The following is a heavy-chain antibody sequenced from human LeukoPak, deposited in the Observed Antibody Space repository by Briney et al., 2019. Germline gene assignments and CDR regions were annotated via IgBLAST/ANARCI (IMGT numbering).Heavy chain of an antibody. CDR1: VYNFTNYW. CDR3: ARAYSGSRFDY. CDR2: IDPSDSYN. D-gene: IGHD1-26*01. Sequence: GESLKIPCKGSVYNFTNYWISWVRQMPGKGLEWMGTIDPSDSYNNYSPSFQGHVTISADKSISTAYLQWSSLKASDTAMYYYARAYSGSRFDYWGQGTLVTVSS. J-gene: IGHJ4*02. V-gene: IGHV5-10-1*01.